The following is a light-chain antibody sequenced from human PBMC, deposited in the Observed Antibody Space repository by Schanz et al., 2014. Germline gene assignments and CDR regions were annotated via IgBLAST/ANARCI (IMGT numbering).Light chain of an antibody. CDR3: AAWDASLNGWV. CDR1: SSNVGSNG. Sequence: SVLTQPPSASGTPGQRVTISCSGSSSNVGSNGVNWYQQLPGAAPKLLIYGNNQRPSGVPDRFSGSKSGTSASLAISGLQSEDESDYYCAAWDASLNGWVFGGGTKLTVL. V-gene: IGLV1-44*01. J-gene: IGLJ3*02. CDR2: GNN.